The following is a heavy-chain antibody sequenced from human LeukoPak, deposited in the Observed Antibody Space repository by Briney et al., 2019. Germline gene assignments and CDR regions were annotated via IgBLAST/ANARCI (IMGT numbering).Heavy chain of an antibody. V-gene: IGHV1-69*06. J-gene: IGHJ3*02. Sequence: EASVNVSCKPSGGTLSSYAISWVRQAPGQGLEWMGGIITIFGTANYTQKFQGRATIPADKSTSTAYMELSSLRSEDTAVYYCARDYSIAVAADAAIDAFDIWGQGTMVTVSS. CDR1: GGTLSSYA. CDR2: IITIFGTA. CDR3: ARDYSIAVAADAAIDAFDI. D-gene: IGHD6-19*01.